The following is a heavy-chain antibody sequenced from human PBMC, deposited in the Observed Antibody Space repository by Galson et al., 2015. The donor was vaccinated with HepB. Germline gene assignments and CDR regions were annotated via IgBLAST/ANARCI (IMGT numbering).Heavy chain of an antibody. CDR3: AKVFPEKTDGWYRQALYYFDS. V-gene: IGHV3-23*01. CDR2: ITPSGDNT. Sequence: SLRLSCAASGFTFSYYAMSWVRQAPGKGLEWVSAITPSGDNTFSADSMKGRFTISRDNSRNTLFLHMNSLRADDTGIYFCAKVFPEKTDGWYRQALYYFDSWGQGTRVTVSS. D-gene: IGHD6-19*01. J-gene: IGHJ4*02. CDR1: GFTFSYYA.